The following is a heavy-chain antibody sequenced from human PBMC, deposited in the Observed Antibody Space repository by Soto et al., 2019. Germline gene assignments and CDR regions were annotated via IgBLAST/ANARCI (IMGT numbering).Heavy chain of an antibody. Sequence: EVQLLESGGGLVKPGGSLRLSCAASGFTFSSYAMSWVRQAPGKGLGWVSAISGSGGSTYYTDSVKGRFTISRDNSKNTLYLQMNSLRAEDTAVYYCAKDGPWFGELRGDYWGQGTLVTVSS. CDR3: AKDGPWFGELRGDY. CDR1: GFTFSSYA. J-gene: IGHJ4*02. CDR2: ISGSGGST. V-gene: IGHV3-23*01. D-gene: IGHD3-10*01.